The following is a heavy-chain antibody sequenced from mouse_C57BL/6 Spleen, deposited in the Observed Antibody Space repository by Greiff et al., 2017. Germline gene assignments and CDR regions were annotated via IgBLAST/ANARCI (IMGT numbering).Heavy chain of an antibody. D-gene: IGHD3-1*01. Sequence: EVKLMESGPGMVKPSQSLSLTCTVTGYSITSGYDWHWIRHFPGNKLEWMGYISYSGSTNYNPSLKSRISITHDTSKNHFFLKLNSVTTEDTATYYCARDRDGGPYWYFDVWGTGTTVTVSS. CDR3: ARDRDGGPYWYFDV. V-gene: IGHV3-1*01. CDR1: GYSITSGYD. J-gene: IGHJ1*03. CDR2: ISYSGST.